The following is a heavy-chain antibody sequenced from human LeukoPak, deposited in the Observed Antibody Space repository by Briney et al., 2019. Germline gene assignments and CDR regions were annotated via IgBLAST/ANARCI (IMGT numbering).Heavy chain of an antibody. CDR1: GFTFTSYA. V-gene: IGHV3-23*01. J-gene: IGHJ2*01. CDR2: ISGSGGTT. Sequence: GGSLRLSCVASGFTFTSYAMSWVRQAPGKGLEWVSAISGSGGTTYYADSVKGRFTISRDNSKNTLYLQMNSLRAEDTAVYYCARAVSSWIRYFDLWGRGTLVTVSS. D-gene: IGHD6-13*01. CDR3: ARAVSSWIRYFDL.